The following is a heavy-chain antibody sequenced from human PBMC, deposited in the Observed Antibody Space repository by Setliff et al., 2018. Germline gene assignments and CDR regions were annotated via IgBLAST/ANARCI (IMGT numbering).Heavy chain of an antibody. V-gene: IGHV4-38-2*02. CDR1: GGSISSGYY. D-gene: IGHD2-2*01. Sequence: SETLSLTCTVSGGSISSGYYWGWIRQPPGKGLEWIGSIYHSGSTNYNPSLKSRVTISVDTSKNQFSPKLSSVTAADTAVYYCARDRGYCSSTACYPYIPGLDVWGQGTMVTVSS. CDR3: ARDRGYCSSTACYPYIPGLDV. J-gene: IGHJ3*01. CDR2: IYHSGST.